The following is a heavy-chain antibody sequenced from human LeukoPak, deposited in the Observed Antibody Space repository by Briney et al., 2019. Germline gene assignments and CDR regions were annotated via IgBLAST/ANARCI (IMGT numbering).Heavy chain of an antibody. J-gene: IGHJ6*03. V-gene: IGHV3-48*01. CDR2: ISSSSDTI. D-gene: IGHD5-12*01. Sequence: GGSLRLSCAASGFTLITYSMNWVRQAPGKGLEWVSYISSSSDTIYYADSVEGRFTISRDNAKNSLYLQMNSLRAEDTAVYYCAKGGGYEAQYYYYYLDVWGKGTTVTISS. CDR3: AKGGGYEAQYYYYYLDV. CDR1: GFTLITYS.